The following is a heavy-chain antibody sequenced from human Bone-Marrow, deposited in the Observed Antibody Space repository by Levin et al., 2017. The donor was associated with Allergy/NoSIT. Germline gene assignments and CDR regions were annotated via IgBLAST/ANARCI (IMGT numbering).Heavy chain of an antibody. D-gene: IGHD3-10*01. V-gene: IGHV4-59*08. CDR3: ARHETYYYGSGSFSGGMDV. J-gene: IGHJ6*02. CDR1: GAPISSFY. Sequence: SETLSLTCTVSGAPISSFYWSWIRQPPGKELEWIGYIYYSGSTNYNPSLKSRVTISIDTSKNQFSLKLSSVTAADTAVYYCARHETYYYGSGSFSGGMDVWGQGTTVTVSS. CDR2: IYYSGST.